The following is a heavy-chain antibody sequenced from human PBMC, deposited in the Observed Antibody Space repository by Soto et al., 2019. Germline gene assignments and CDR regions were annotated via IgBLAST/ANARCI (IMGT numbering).Heavy chain of an antibody. CDR3: ARDAGLYGSGSYYRGSNYMDV. V-gene: IGHV1-2*04. Sequence: ASVKVSCKASGYTFTGYYMHWVRQVPGQGLEWMGWINPNSGGTNYAQKFQGWVTMTRDTSISTAYMELSRLRSDDTAVYYCARDAGLYGSGSYYRGSNYMDVWGKGTTVTVSS. CDR1: GYTFTGYY. CDR2: INPNSGGT. J-gene: IGHJ6*03. D-gene: IGHD3-10*01.